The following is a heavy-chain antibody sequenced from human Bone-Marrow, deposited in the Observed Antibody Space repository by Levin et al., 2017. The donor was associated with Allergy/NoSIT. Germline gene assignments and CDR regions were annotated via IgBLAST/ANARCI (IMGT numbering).Heavy chain of an antibody. CDR2: ISSSSSYI. V-gene: IGHV3-21*01. Sequence: GESLKISCAASGFTFSSYSMNWVRQAPGKGLEWVSSISSSSSYIYYADSVKGRFTISRDNAKNSLYLQMNSLRAEDTAVYYCASTLGIQLGRVWGQGTLVTVSS. J-gene: IGHJ4*02. CDR1: GFTFSSYS. CDR3: ASTLGIQLGRV. D-gene: IGHD5-18*01.